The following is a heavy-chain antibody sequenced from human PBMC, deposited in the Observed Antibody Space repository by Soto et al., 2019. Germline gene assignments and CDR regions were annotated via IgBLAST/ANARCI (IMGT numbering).Heavy chain of an antibody. Sequence: ASVKVSWKASGYTFTSYDINWVRQATGQGLEWMGWMNPNSGNTGYAQKFQGRVTMTRNTSISTAYMELSSLRSEDTAVYYCARFRGQGQLAPTVGDYWGQRSLDTGSS. CDR1: GYTFTSYD. CDR2: MNPNSGNT. CDR3: ARFRGQGQLAPTVGDY. D-gene: IGHD6-6*01. J-gene: IGHJ4*02. V-gene: IGHV1-8*01.